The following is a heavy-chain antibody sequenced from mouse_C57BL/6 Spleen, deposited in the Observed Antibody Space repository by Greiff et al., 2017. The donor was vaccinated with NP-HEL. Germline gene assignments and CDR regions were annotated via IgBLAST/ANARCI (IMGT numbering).Heavy chain of an antibody. J-gene: IGHJ4*01. CDR2: IYPGDGDT. CDR3: ARWYSNYESAMDY. V-gene: IGHV1-82*01. Sequence: QVQLQQSGPELVKPGASVKISCKASGYAFSSSWMNWVKQRPGKGLEWIGRIYPGDGDTNYNGKFKGKATLTADKSSSTAYMQLSSLTSEDSAVYFCARWYSNYESAMDYWGQGTSVTVSS. CDR1: GYAFSSSW. D-gene: IGHD2-5*01.